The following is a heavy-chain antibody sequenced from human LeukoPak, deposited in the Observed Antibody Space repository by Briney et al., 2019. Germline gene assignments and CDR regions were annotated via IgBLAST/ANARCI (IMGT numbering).Heavy chain of an antibody. CDR1: GGSISRSIYY. CDR2: IYYSGST. J-gene: IGHJ4*02. CDR3: ARHGCIATGAFTY. D-gene: IGHD6-13*01. V-gene: IGHV4-39*01. Sequence: PSETLSLTCSVSGGSISRSIYYWGWTRQPPGKGLEWIGSIYYSGSTYYNPSLKSRVTISVDTSRNQFSLKLGSVTAAGTAVYYCARHGCIATGAFTYWGQGTLVTVSS.